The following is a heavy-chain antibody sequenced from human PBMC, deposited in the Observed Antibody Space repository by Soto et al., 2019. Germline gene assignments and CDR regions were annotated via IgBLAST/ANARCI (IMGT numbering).Heavy chain of an antibody. V-gene: IGHV3-48*01. Sequence: GGSLRLCCRACGFTFSSYSVNWVRQAPGRGLEWVSFIGGTGNTKYYADSVKGRFTISRDNAKNSLYLQMNSLRAEDTAVYYCARVYGIAVAGTLDFWGQGTLVTVSS. CDR2: IGGTGNTK. CDR1: GFTFSSYS. J-gene: IGHJ4*02. D-gene: IGHD6-19*01. CDR3: ARVYGIAVAGTLDF.